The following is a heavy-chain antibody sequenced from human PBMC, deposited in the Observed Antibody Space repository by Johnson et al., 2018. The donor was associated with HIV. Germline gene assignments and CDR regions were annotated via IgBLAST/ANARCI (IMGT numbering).Heavy chain of an antibody. Sequence: VQLVESGGGLVQPGGSLRLSCAASGFTFSSYWMSWVRQAPGKGLEWVANIKQDGSEKYYVDSVKGRFTISRDNAKKSLYLQMNSLRAEDTAVYYCARGLTYYYDAFDIWGQGTMVTVSS. CDR2: IKQDGSEK. J-gene: IGHJ3*02. CDR1: GFTFSSYW. D-gene: IGHD3-10*01. CDR3: ARGLTYYYDAFDI. V-gene: IGHV3-7*01.